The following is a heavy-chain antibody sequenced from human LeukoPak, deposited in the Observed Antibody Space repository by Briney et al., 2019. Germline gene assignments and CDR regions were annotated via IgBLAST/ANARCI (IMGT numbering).Heavy chain of an antibody. D-gene: IGHD1-20*01. Sequence: SETLSLTCTVSGGSISSGSYYWSWIRQPPGKGLEWIGTIYPSGNCNYNSSLKSRVTISVDTSKRQFSLKLNSVTAADTAVYYCARDCYNSNERRDDAFDIWGQGTLVAVSS. CDR1: GGSISSGSYY. CDR3: ARDCYNSNERRDDAFDI. V-gene: IGHV4-61*01. J-gene: IGHJ3*02. CDR2: IYPSGNC.